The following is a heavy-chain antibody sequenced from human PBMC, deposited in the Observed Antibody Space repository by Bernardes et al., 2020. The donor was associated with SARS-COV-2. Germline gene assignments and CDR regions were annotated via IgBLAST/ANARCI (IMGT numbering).Heavy chain of an antibody. Sequence: GESLKISCKGSGYSFTSYWISWVRQMPGKGLEWMGRIDPSDSYTNYSPSFQGHVTISADKSISTAYLQWSSLKASDTAMYYCARHGCSSTSCYIWFDPWGQGTLVTVSS. CDR1: GYSFTSYW. V-gene: IGHV5-10-1*01. J-gene: IGHJ5*02. CDR2: IDPSDSYT. CDR3: ARHGCSSTSCYIWFDP. D-gene: IGHD2-2*02.